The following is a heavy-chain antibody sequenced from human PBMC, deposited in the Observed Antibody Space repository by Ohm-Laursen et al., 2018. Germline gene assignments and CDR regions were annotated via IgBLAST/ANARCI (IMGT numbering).Heavy chain of an antibody. D-gene: IGHD6-13*01. J-gene: IGHJ6*02. CDR2: ISSSGTTV. Sequence: SLRLSCAASSFTFSDYYMTWIRQAPGKGLEWVSYISSSGTTVYYSDSVKGRFTISRDNAKNSMHLQMNDLRAEDTAVYYCVRDGSSSWKSFGMDVWGQGTTVTVSS. CDR1: SFTFSDYY. CDR3: VRDGSSSWKSFGMDV. V-gene: IGHV3-11*01.